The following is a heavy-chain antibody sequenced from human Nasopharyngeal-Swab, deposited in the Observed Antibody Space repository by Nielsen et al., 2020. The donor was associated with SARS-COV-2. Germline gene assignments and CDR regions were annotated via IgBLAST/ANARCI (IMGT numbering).Heavy chain of an antibody. CDR1: GFTFSNAW. J-gene: IGHJ6*02. V-gene: IGHV3-15*01. Sequence: GESLKISCAASGFTFSNAWMSWVRQAPGKGLEWVGRIKSKTDGGTTDYAAPVKGRFTISRDDSKNTLYLQMNSLKTEDTAVYYCTTPDYGDSVPGPYHYYGMDVWGQGTTVTVSS. CDR2: IKSKTDGGTT. D-gene: IGHD4-17*01. CDR3: TTPDYGDSVPGPYHYYGMDV.